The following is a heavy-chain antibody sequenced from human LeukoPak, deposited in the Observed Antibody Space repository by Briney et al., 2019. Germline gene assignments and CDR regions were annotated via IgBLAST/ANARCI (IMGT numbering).Heavy chain of an antibody. V-gene: IGHV4-39*01. CDR3: ARHSSSTSPDRY. CDR2: IYYSGST. D-gene: IGHD2-2*01. Sequence: SETLSLTCTVSGGSISSSNYYWGWIRQPPGKGLEGIGSIYYSGSTYYNTALKSRVTISVDTSKNQFSLKLSSVTAADTAVYYCARHSSSTSPDRYWVQGTLVTVSS. J-gene: IGHJ4*02. CDR1: GGSISSSNYY.